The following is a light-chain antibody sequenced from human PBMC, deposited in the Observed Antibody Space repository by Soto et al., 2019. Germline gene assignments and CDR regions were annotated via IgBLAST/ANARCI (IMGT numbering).Light chain of an antibody. V-gene: IGLV2-14*01. J-gene: IGLJ2*01. Sequence: QSVLTQPASVSGSPGQSITISCTGSSSDVGGYDYVSWYQQHPGKAPKLMIYEVSNRPSGVSNRFSGSKSGNTASLTISGLQGEDEADYYCMSYVGGNSVAFGGGTQLTVL. CDR3: MSYVGGNSVA. CDR1: SSDVGGYDY. CDR2: EVS.